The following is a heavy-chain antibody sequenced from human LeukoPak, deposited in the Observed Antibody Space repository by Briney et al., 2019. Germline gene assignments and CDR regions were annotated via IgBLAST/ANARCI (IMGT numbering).Heavy chain of an antibody. D-gene: IGHD3-10*01. CDR3: ARRDYYGSGSYYNNWFDP. Sequence: SETLSLTCAVYGGSFSGYYWSWIRQPPGKGLGWIGEINHSGSTNYNPSLKSRVTISVDTSKNQFSLKLSSVTAADTAVYYCARRDYYGSGSYYNNWFDPWGQGTLVTVSS. V-gene: IGHV4-34*01. CDR2: INHSGST. J-gene: IGHJ5*02. CDR1: GGSFSGYY.